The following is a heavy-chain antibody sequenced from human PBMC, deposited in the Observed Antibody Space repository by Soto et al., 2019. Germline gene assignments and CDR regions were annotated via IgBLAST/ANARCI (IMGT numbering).Heavy chain of an antibody. J-gene: IGHJ6*02. D-gene: IGHD6-13*01. CDR2: GYYAGTT. CDR3: LREDKKAAPETYGVRVLDV. CDR1: GGSISNYY. V-gene: IGHV4-59*01. Sequence: SETLSLTCNASGGSISNYYWTWIRQTPGKGLEYLGFGYYAGTTCYNPSRKSRSTISLDTSKSHFSLRLTSVTAADTAVYLCLREDKKAAPETYGVRVLDVWGQGTTVTVSS.